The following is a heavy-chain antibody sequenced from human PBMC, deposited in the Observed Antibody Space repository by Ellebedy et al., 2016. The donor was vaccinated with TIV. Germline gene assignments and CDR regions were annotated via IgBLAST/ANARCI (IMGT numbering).Heavy chain of an antibody. J-gene: IGHJ4*02. CDR2: INSYSSHI. CDR1: GFTFSASA. Sequence: GESLKISCEASGFTFSASAMNWVRQAPGKGLEWVSSINSYSSHIYYASSVKGRVTISRDNAKNSVSLQMDSLRTDDTAVYYCASDPTTYLRSGHFDSWGQGTLVTVSS. CDR3: ASDPTTYLRSGHFDS. D-gene: IGHD3-3*01. V-gene: IGHV3-21*01.